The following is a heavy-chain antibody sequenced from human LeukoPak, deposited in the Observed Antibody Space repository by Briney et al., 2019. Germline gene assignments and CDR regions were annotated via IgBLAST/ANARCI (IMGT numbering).Heavy chain of an antibody. CDR1: GFTFDNYA. J-gene: IGHJ5*02. V-gene: IGHV3-23*01. D-gene: IGHD3-3*01. CDR2: ISGSGGST. CDR3: AKSSGVLRFLEWSRDWFDP. Sequence: PGGSLRLSCAASGFTFDNYAMHWVRQTPGKGLEWVSAISGSGGSTYYADSVKGRFTISRDNSKNTLYLQMNSLRAEDTAVYYCAKSSGVLRFLEWSRDWFDPWGQGTLVTVSS.